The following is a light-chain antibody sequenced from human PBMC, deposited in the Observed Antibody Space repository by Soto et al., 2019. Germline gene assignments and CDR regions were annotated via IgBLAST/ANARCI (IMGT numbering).Light chain of an antibody. CDR3: QLYGTSPL. Sequence: EIVLTQSPVTLSLSPGESATLSCRASLTVSSTYLTWYQQRPGQAPRLLIYATSTRSTDVPDRFSGSGSGTDFTLTISGLEPEDFGMHYCQLYGTSPLFGPGTKVDVK. CDR2: ATS. J-gene: IGKJ3*01. V-gene: IGKV3-20*01. CDR1: LTVSSTY.